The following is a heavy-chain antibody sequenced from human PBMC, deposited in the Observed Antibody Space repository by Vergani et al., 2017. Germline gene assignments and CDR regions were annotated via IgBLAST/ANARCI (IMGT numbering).Heavy chain of an antibody. Sequence: QLQLQESGSGLVKPSQTLSLTCTVSGGSLSSVGYSWSWIRQTPGKGLEWIAYIYHSGSTYYNPSFKSRVTISVDTSKNQFSLKLSSVTAADTAVYYCARAAPAGYSYGYDFDRDDAFDIWGQGTMVTVSS. CDR1: GGSLSSVGYS. CDR2: IYHSGST. CDR3: ARAAPAGYSYGYDFDRDDAFDI. V-gene: IGHV4-30-2*01. D-gene: IGHD5-18*01. J-gene: IGHJ3*02.